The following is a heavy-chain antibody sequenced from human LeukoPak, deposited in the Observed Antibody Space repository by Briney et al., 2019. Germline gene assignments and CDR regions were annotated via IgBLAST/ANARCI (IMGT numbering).Heavy chain of an antibody. D-gene: IGHD5-12*01. CDR1: GYTFTSYG. CDR3: ARDFMLGDGGYVYYGMDV. J-gene: IGHJ6*04. Sequence: ASVKVSCKASGYTFTSYGISWVRQAPGQGLEWMGWISFYNGNTNYAQKLQGRVTMTTDTSTSTAYMELRSLRSDDTAVYYCARDFMLGDGGYVYYGMDVWGKGTTVIVSS. CDR2: ISFYNGNT. V-gene: IGHV1-18*04.